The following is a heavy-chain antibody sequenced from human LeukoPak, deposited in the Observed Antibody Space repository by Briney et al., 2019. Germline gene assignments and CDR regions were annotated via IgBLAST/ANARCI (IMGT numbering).Heavy chain of an antibody. CDR2: IWYDGSNK. Sequence: PGKSLRLSCAASGFTFSSYGMHWVRQAPGKGLEWVAVIWYDGSNKYYADSVKGRFTISRDNSKNTLYLQMNSLRAEDTAVYYCAKDLAAAGQPNLQHWGQGTLVTVSS. CDR1: GFTFSSYG. CDR3: AKDLAAAGQPNLQH. V-gene: IGHV3-33*06. J-gene: IGHJ1*01. D-gene: IGHD6-13*01.